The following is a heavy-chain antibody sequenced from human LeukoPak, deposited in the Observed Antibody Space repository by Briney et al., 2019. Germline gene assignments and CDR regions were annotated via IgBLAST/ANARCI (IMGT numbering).Heavy chain of an antibody. CDR2: IYHSGST. CDR1: GGSISKYY. D-gene: IGHD6-13*01. Sequence: SSETLSLTCSVSGGSISKYYWSWIRQPPGKGLEWIGYIYHSGSTNYNPSLNSRVTISVDTSRNQFSLKLSSVTAADAAVYYCARDRGSSWYGWFDPWGQGTLVTVSS. J-gene: IGHJ5*02. CDR3: ARDRGSSWYGWFDP. V-gene: IGHV4-59*12.